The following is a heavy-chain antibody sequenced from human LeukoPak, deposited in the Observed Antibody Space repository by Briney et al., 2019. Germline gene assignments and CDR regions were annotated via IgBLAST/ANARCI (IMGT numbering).Heavy chain of an antibody. D-gene: IGHD4/OR15-4a*01. CDR2: IYYGGST. Sequence: SETLSLTCTVSGGSISSSSYYWGWIRQPPGKGLEWIGSIYYGGSTYYNPSLKSRVTISVDTSKNQFSLKLSSVTAADTAVYYCARQLGATHAYYYYYMDVWGKGITVTVSS. CDR3: ARQLGATHAYYYYYMDV. V-gene: IGHV4-39*01. J-gene: IGHJ6*03. CDR1: GGSISSSSYY.